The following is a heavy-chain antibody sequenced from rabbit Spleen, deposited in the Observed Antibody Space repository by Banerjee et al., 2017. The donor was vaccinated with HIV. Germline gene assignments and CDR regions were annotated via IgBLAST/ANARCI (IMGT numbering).Heavy chain of an antibody. V-gene: IGHV1S47*01. CDR1: GFDFSSYG. CDR3: ARDPAYSGGGGSDIPYL. J-gene: IGHJ3*01. CDR2: IDPIFGST. D-gene: IGHD1-1*01. Sequence: QEQLVESGGGLVQPGGSLKLSCKASGFDFSSYGVSWVRQAPGKGLEWIGYIDPIFGSTYFASWVNGRFTISSHNAQNTLYLQLNSLTVADPATYFCARDPAYSGGGGSDIPYLWGQGTLVTVS.